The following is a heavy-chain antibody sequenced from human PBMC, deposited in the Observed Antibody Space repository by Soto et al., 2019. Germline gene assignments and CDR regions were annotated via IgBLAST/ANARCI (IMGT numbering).Heavy chain of an antibody. CDR1: GFTFSSYA. CDR2: ISGSGGSI. Sequence: PGGSLRLSCAASGFTFSSYAMSWVRQAPGKGLEWVSAISGSGGSIFYAASLKGRFTISRDNSQNTLYLEMNSLRAEDTAVYYCAREDHCSGYAGTFQYWGQGTLVTVPS. J-gene: IGHJ1*01. V-gene: IGHV3-23*01. CDR3: AREDHCSGYAGTFQY. D-gene: IGHD2-15*01.